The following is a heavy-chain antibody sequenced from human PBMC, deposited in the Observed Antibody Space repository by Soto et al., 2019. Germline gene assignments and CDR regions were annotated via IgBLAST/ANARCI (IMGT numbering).Heavy chain of an antibody. CDR1: GFTYSNYG. J-gene: IGHJ4*02. D-gene: IGHD3-22*01. Sequence: GGSLRLSCAASGFTYSNYGMSWVRQAPGKGLEWVSAININGGSTYYADSVKGRFTISRDNSKNTLYLQMNSLRAEDTAVYYCASGYGIVVVNLDYCGQGTLVTVS. CDR3: ASGYGIVVVNLDY. V-gene: IGHV3-23*05. CDR2: ININGGST.